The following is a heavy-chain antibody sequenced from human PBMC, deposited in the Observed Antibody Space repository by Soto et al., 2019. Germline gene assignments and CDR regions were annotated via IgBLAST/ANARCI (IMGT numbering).Heavy chain of an antibody. CDR3: ATDLQNNWNLDAFDI. CDR1: GYTLTELS. CDR2: FDPEDGET. J-gene: IGHJ3*02. V-gene: IGHV1-24*01. Sequence: ASVKVSCKVSGYTLTELSMHWVRQAPGKGLEWMGGFDPEDGETIYAQKFQGRVTMTEDTSTDTAYMELSSLRSEDTAVYYCATDLQNNWNLDAFDIWGQGTMVTVSS. D-gene: IGHD1-1*01.